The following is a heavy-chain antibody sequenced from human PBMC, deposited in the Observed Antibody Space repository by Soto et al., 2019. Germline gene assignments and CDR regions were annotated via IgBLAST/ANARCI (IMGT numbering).Heavy chain of an antibody. CDR2: VNHGGTS. CDR3: ARVSFLGSGEFFYGLEV. Sequence: PSETLSLTCAVHGGSFSGYYWDWIRQPPGKGLEWIGEVNHGGTSNYNPSLKSRAIISVDTSKNQFSLKLTSVTAEDTALYFCARVSFLGSGEFFYGLEVWGQGTRVPFSS. D-gene: IGHD3-10*01. V-gene: IGHV4-34*01. J-gene: IGHJ6*02. CDR1: GGSFSGYY.